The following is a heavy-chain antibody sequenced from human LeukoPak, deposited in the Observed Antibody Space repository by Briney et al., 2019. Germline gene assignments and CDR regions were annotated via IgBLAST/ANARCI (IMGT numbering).Heavy chain of an antibody. V-gene: IGHV4-34*01. CDR1: GGSLGGYY. J-gene: IGHJ6*03. D-gene: IGHD2-15*01. Sequence: SETLSLTCAVYGGSLGGYYWAWIRQPPGKGLEWIGEIYSTGSTNHNPSLKSRLTMSVDTSKNQISLKLTSMTAADTAVYFCARGRSPVWVRGGSGWGGYYYMDVWGRGTTVTVSS. CDR2: IYSTGST. CDR3: ARGRSPVWVRGGSGWGGYYYMDV.